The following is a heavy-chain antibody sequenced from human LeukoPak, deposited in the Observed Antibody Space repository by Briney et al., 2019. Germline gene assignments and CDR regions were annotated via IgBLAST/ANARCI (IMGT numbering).Heavy chain of an antibody. CDR1: GFTFSIYN. J-gene: IGHJ4*02. CDR2: INGDGTST. V-gene: IGHV3-74*01. D-gene: IGHD3-22*01. Sequence: GGSLRLSCAASGFTFSIYNMHWVRKAPGKGLVWVSRINGDGTSTNYADAVKGRFTISRGNSKNTLYLQMNSLRAEDTAVYYCAKSTDYYDSSGYYRVFDYWGQGTLVTVSS. CDR3: AKSTDYYDSSGYYRVFDY.